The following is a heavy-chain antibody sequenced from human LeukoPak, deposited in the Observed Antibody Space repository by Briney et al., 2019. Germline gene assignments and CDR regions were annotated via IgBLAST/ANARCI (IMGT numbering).Heavy chain of an antibody. Sequence: SETLSLTCTVSGGSISSSSYYWGWIRQPPGKGLEWIGEINHSGSTNYNPSLKSRVTISVDTSKNQFSLKLSSVTAADTAVYYCARGHARGVGATYDYWGQGTLVTVSS. J-gene: IGHJ4*02. CDR3: ARGHARGVGATYDY. D-gene: IGHD1-26*01. CDR1: GGSISSSSYY. V-gene: IGHV4-39*07. CDR2: INHSGST.